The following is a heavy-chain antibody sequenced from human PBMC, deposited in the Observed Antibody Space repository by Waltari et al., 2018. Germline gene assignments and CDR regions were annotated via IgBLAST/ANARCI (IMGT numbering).Heavy chain of an antibody. J-gene: IGHJ4*02. CDR1: GITLSNLF. Sequence: EVQLAESGGGLVKPGGSLRLSCAPSGITLSNLFMRWVRQAPGKGLEWVGRIKRNSEGGPPDYAAPVKGRFTISRDDSKNTVYLQVDSLRTEDTAVYYCAAPGEGIRGAQPFDYWGQGTLVTVSS. CDR3: AAPGEGIRGAQPFDY. V-gene: IGHV3-15*01. CDR2: IKRNSEGGPP.